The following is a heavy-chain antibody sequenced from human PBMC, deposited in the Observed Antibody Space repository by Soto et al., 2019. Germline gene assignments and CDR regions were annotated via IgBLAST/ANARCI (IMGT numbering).Heavy chain of an antibody. CDR2: IYYSGST. Sequence: SETLSLTCTVSGGSIRSGGYYWSWIRQHPGKGLEWIGYIYYSGSTYYNPSLKSRVTISVDTSKKQFSLKLSSVTAADTAVYYCARDDGGYCSGSSCHSAFDIWGQGTMVTVSS. CDR3: ARDDGGYCSGSSCHSAFDI. J-gene: IGHJ3*02. D-gene: IGHD2-15*01. V-gene: IGHV4-31*03. CDR1: GGSIRSGGYY.